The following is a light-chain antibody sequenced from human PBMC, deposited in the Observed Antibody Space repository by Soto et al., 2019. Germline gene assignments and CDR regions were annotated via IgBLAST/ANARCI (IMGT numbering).Light chain of an antibody. CDR2: EVT. V-gene: IGLV2-14*01. CDR1: SDDIGRYNH. Sequence: QSALTQASSVSGSPGQSITVSCTGTSDDIGRYNHVSWYQQHPGKAPKLMISEVTNRPSGVSNRFSGSKSGNTASLTISRLQAEDEADYYCASYRTINTYVFGTGTKVTVL. J-gene: IGLJ1*01. CDR3: ASYRTINTYV.